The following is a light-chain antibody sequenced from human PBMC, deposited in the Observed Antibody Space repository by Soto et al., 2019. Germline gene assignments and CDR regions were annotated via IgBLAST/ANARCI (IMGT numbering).Light chain of an antibody. CDR2: EVS. Sequence: QSALTQPPSGSGSPGQSVTICCTGTSSDVGGYNYVSWYQQHPGKAPKLMIYEVSQRPSGVPDRFSGSKSGNTASLTVSGLQAEDEADYYCSSYAGSDNLVFGGGTKLTVL. J-gene: IGLJ2*01. V-gene: IGLV2-8*01. CDR3: SSYAGSDNLV. CDR1: SSDVGGYNY.